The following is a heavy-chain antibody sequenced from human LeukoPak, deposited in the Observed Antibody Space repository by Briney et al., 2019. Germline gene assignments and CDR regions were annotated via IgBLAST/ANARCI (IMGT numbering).Heavy chain of an antibody. Sequence: GGSLRLSCAASGFTFSSYAMSWVRQAPGKGLEWLSAISGGGGSTYYADSVKGRFTISRDNSKNTLYLQMNSLRAEDTAVYYCAKGDGYDYVWGSYRPYFDYWGQGTLVTVSS. CDR3: AKGDGYDYVWGSYRPYFDY. CDR2: ISGGGGST. J-gene: IGHJ4*02. D-gene: IGHD3-16*02. CDR1: GFTFSSYA. V-gene: IGHV3-23*01.